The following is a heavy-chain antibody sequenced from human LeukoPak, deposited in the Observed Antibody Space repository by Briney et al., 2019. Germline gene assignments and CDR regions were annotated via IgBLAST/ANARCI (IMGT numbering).Heavy chain of an antibody. Sequence: GGSLRLSCAASGFTFSSYDMHWVRQATGKGLEWVSAIGTAGDTYYPGSVKGRFTISRDNSKNTLYLQMNSLRAEDTAVYYCAKDWAAASVDAFDIWGQGTMVTVSS. D-gene: IGHD6-13*01. J-gene: IGHJ3*02. CDR2: IGTAGDT. CDR3: AKDWAAASVDAFDI. CDR1: GFTFSSYD. V-gene: IGHV3-13*01.